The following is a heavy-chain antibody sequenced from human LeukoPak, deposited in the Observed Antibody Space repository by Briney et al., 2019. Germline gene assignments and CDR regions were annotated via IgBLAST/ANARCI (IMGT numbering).Heavy chain of an antibody. V-gene: IGHV1-69*13. CDR1: GGTFSSYG. CDR3: ARRAEWLGTDFFRH. Sequence: SVKVSCKASGGTFSSYGFSWVRQAPGQGLEWMGRIIPISGTANYAQKFQGRVTITADESTSTAYTELRSLRPEDTALYYCARRAEWLGTDFFRHWDQGTLVTVSS. D-gene: IGHD6-19*01. CDR2: IIPISGTA. J-gene: IGHJ1*01.